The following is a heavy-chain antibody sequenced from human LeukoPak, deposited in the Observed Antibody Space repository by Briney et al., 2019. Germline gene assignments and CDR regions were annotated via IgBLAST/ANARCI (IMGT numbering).Heavy chain of an antibody. Sequence: SQTLSLTCTVSGGSISSGVYYWSWIRQHPGKGLEWIGYIYYSGSTYYNPSLKGRVTISVDTSKNQFSLKLSSVTAADTAVYYCAREDWNYVFDYWGQGTLVTVSS. CDR3: AREDWNYVFDY. CDR2: IYYSGST. J-gene: IGHJ4*02. V-gene: IGHV4-31*03. D-gene: IGHD1-7*01. CDR1: GGSISSGVYY.